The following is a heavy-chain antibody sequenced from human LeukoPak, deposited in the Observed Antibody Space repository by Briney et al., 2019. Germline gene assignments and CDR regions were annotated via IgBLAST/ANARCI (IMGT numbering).Heavy chain of an antibody. CDR1: GYSISSGYY. D-gene: IGHD3-10*01. V-gene: IGHV4-38-2*02. J-gene: IGHJ4*02. CDR2: IYHSGST. Sequence: PSETLSLTCAVSGYSISSGYYWGWIRQPPGKGLEWIGSIYHSGSTYYNPSLKSRATISVDTSKNQFPLKLSSVTAADTAVYYCARDSRAGVSAYFDYWGQGTLVTVSS. CDR3: ARDSRAGVSAYFDY.